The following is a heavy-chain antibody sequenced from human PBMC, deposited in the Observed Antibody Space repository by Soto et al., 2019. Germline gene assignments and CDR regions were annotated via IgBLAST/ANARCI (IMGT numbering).Heavy chain of an antibody. V-gene: IGHV3-23*01. CDR3: AKHVAAAGTTWFDP. CDR1: GFTFSSYA. D-gene: IGHD6-13*01. CDR2: ISGSGGST. J-gene: IGHJ5*02. Sequence: PGGVLRLSCAASGFTFSSYAMSWVRQAPGKGLEWVSAISGSGGSTYYADSVKGRFTISRDNSKNTLYLQMNSLRAEDTAVYYCAKHVAAAGTTWFDPWGQGTLVTVSS.